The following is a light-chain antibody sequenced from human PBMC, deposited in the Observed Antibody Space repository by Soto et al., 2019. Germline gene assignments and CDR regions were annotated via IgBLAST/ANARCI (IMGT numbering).Light chain of an antibody. V-gene: IGKV1-8*01. CDR1: QGISSY. Sequence: AIRMTQSPSSFSASIGDRVTITCRASQGISSYLAWYQQKPGKAPKLLIYAASTLQSGVPSRFSGSGSGTDFTLTISCLQSEDFATYYCRQYYNYPWTFGQGTKVEIK. J-gene: IGKJ1*01. CDR3: RQYYNYPWT. CDR2: AAS.